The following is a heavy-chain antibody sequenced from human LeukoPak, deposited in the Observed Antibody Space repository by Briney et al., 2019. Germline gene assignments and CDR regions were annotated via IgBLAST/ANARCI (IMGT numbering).Heavy chain of an antibody. V-gene: IGHV4-59*08. CDR3: ARHLYDSSVGTFYFDY. CDR2: IYSSGST. CDR1: GGSISSYY. J-gene: IGHJ4*02. D-gene: IGHD3-22*01. Sequence: PSETLSPTCTVSGGSISSYYWSWIRQPPGKGLEWIGYIYSSGSTNYNPSLKSRVTISVDTSKNQFSLKLSSVTAADTAVYYCARHLYDSSVGTFYFDYWGQGTLVTVSS.